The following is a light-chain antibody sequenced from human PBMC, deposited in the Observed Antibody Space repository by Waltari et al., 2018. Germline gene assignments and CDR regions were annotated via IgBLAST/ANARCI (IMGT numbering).Light chain of an antibody. CDR3: LLYTGSGIWV. V-gene: IGLV8-61*01. J-gene: IGLJ3*02. Sequence: QTVVTQEPSLSVSPGGTVTLTCALRSGSISSTSYASWYQQTPGQAPRTLVYKTNSRSSGVPDRFSGSVLGNKAALTITGAQADDESDYYCLLYTGSGIWVFGGGTKLTVL. CDR2: KTN. CDR1: SGSISSTSY.